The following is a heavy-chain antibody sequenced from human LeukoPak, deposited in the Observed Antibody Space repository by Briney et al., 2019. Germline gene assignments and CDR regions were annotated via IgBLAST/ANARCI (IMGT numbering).Heavy chain of an antibody. D-gene: IGHD6-6*01. Sequence: GGSLRLSCAASGFTFSSYAMSWVRQAPGKGLEWVSDINGSGGSTYYADSVKGRFTISRDNSKNTLYLQMNSLRAEDTAVYYSAKGDIEYSSSFYVNYFDYWGQGTLVTVSS. J-gene: IGHJ4*02. CDR1: GFTFSSYA. V-gene: IGHV3-23*01. CDR2: INGSGGST. CDR3: AKGDIEYSSSFYVNYFDY.